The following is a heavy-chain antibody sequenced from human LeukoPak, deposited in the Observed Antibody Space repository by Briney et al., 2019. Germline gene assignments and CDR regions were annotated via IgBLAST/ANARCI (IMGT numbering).Heavy chain of an antibody. CDR2: ISYDGSNK. Sequence: PGGSLRLSCAASGFTFSSYGMHWVRQAPGMGLEWVAVISYDGSNKYYADSVKGRFTISRDNSKNTLYLQMNSLRAEDTAVYYCAKDRVVVVPAAFDFDYWGQGTLVTVSS. V-gene: IGHV3-30*18. CDR3: AKDRVVVVPAAFDFDY. CDR1: GFTFSSYG. D-gene: IGHD2-2*01. J-gene: IGHJ4*02.